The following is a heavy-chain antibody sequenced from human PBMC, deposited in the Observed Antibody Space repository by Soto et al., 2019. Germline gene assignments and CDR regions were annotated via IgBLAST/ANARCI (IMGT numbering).Heavy chain of an antibody. CDR1: GGSISSYY. CDR2: IYYSGST. V-gene: IGHV4-59*01. CDR3: ARDRGYSYSDAFDI. Sequence: SETLSLTCTVSGGSISSYYWSWIRQPPGKGLEWIGYIYYSGSTNYNPSLKSRVTISVDTSKNQFSLKLSSVAAADTAVYYCARDRGYSYSDAFDIWGQGTRVTVSS. J-gene: IGHJ3*02. D-gene: IGHD5-18*01.